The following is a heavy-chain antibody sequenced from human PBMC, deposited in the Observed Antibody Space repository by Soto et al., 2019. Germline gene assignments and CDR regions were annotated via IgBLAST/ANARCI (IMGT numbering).Heavy chain of an antibody. D-gene: IGHD2-15*01. CDR1: GGTFSSYT. CDR2: IIPILGIA. J-gene: IGHJ5*02. Sequence: QVQLVQSGAEVKKPGSSVKVSCKASGGTFSSYTISWVRQAPGQGLEWMGRIIPILGIANYAQKFQGRVTMTADKSTGTAYMELGSLRPEDTAVYYCARGYCSGGSCSRSWFDPWGQGTLVTVSS. CDR3: ARGYCSGGSCSRSWFDP. V-gene: IGHV1-69*02.